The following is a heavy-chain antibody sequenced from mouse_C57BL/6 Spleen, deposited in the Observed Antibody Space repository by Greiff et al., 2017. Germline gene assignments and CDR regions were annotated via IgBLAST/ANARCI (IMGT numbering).Heavy chain of an antibody. CDR1: GYTFTDYN. J-gene: IGHJ1*03. D-gene: IGHD1-1*01. V-gene: IGHV1-18*01. CDR3: ARYYGSRGGYFDV. CDR2: INPNNGGT. Sequence: EVKLQESGPELVKPGASVKIPCKASGYTFTDYNMDWVKQSHGKSLEWIGDINPNNGGTIYNQKFKGKDTLTVDKSSSTAYMELRSLTSEDTAVYYCARYYGSRGGYFDVWGTGTTVTVSS.